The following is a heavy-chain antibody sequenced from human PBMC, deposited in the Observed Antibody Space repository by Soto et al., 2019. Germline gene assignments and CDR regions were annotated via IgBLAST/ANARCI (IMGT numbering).Heavy chain of an antibody. CDR1: GFTFSTYP. CDR3: ARDYCPGGVCYTIFDY. CDR2: ISGNGGST. Sequence: PGGSLRLSCAASGFTFSTYPMHWVRQGPGTGLEYVACISGNGGSTHYANSVKGRFTISRDNSKSTLYLQMGSLRAEDMAVYYCARDYCPGGVCYTIFDYWGQGT. J-gene: IGHJ4*02. D-gene: IGHD2-8*02. V-gene: IGHV3-64*01.